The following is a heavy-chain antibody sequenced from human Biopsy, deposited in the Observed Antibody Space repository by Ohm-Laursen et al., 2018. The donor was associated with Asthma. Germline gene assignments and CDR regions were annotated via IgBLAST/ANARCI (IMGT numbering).Heavy chain of an antibody. V-gene: IGHV3-30*01. CDR2: ISKDESTQ. D-gene: IGHD1-1*01. J-gene: IGHJ3*02. Sequence: SLRLSCAASEFSFSNFAIHWVRQAPGKGLEWVGVISKDESTQDYADSVKGRFTMARDNSKNTLDLQMNSLREEDTAVYYCVRDGTDDAFDIWGQGTVVSVSS. CDR1: EFSFSNFA. CDR3: VRDGTDDAFDI.